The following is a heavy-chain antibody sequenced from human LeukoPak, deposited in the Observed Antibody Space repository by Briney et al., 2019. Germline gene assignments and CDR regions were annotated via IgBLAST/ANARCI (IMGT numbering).Heavy chain of an antibody. CDR1: GYTFTTYD. CDR2: MNPNSGNT. J-gene: IGHJ5*02. Sequence: ASVKVSCKASGYTFTTYDINWVRQATGQGLEWMGWMNPNSGNTGYAQKFQGRVIMTRNTSITIAYMELSSLRSEDTAVYYCARGRGSGHKENWFDPWGQGTLVTVSS. CDR3: ARGRGSGHKENWFDP. V-gene: IGHV1-8*01. D-gene: IGHD6-19*01.